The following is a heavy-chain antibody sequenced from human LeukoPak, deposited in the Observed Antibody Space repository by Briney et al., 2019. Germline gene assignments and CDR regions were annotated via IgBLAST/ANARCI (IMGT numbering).Heavy chain of an antibody. V-gene: IGHV3-11*06. CDR3: AREGRPAAGPNYGDFDFDY. D-gene: IGHD4-17*01. CDR2: ISSSSSYT. CDR1: GFTFSDYY. J-gene: IGHJ4*02. Sequence: KPGGSLRLSCAASGFTFSDYYMSWIRQAPGKGLEWVSYISSSSSYTNYADSVKGRFTISRDNAKNSLYLQMNSLRAEDTAVYHCAREGRPAAGPNYGDFDFDYWGQGTLVTVSS.